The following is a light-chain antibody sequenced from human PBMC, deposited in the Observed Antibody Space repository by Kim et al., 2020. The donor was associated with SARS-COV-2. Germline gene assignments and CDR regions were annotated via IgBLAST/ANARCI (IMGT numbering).Light chain of an antibody. Sequence: GGTLTLPFCLSSVSVTTNNSPTWYQQTPGQAPRTLICTTNSRSSGVPDLFSGSILGNKAGLTITGAQADDECHYYCVLYTGSGLWAFGGGTRLTVL. CDR1: SVSVTTNNS. CDR3: VLYTGSGLWA. J-gene: IGLJ3*02. V-gene: IGLV8-61*01. CDR2: TTN.